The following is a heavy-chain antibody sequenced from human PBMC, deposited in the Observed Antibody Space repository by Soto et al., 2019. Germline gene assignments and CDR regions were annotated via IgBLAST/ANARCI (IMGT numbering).Heavy chain of an antibody. CDR3: ARGVPLWFGESPYYSDY. J-gene: IGHJ4*02. CDR2: ISAYNGIT. Sequence: QVQLVQSGAEVKKPGASVKVSCKASGYTFATYGISWVRQAPGQGLEWMGWISAYNGITNYAQNLQGRVTMTTDTSTSTAYMELRSLTSDDTAVYYCARGVPLWFGESPYYSDYWGQGTLVTVSS. V-gene: IGHV1-18*01. D-gene: IGHD3-10*01. CDR1: GYTFATYG.